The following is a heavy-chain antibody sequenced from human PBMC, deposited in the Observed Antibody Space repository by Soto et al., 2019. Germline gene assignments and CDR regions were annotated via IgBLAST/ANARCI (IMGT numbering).Heavy chain of an antibody. CDR1: GGSFSGYY. D-gene: IGHD5-18*01. CDR2: INHSAST. J-gene: IGHJ4*02. CDR3: ARAGRYSYGSPNFDY. V-gene: IGHV4-34*01. Sequence: PSETLSLTCAVYGGSFSGYYWSWIRQPPGKGLEWIGEINHSASTNYNPSLKSRVTISVDTSKTQFSLKLSSVTAADTAVYYCARAGRYSYGSPNFDYWGQGTLVTVSS.